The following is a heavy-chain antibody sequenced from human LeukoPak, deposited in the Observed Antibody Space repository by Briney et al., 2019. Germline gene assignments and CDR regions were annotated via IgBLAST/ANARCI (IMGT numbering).Heavy chain of an antibody. CDR1: GFTFRTYG. Sequence: GGSLRLSCAASGFTFRTYGMNWVRQAPGKGLEWVSVISGSGSTYYADSVKGRFTISRDNDKNSLYLQMNSLRAEDTAVYYCARDGLGIATHFDYWGQGTLVTVSS. CDR2: ISGSGST. D-gene: IGHD6-13*01. V-gene: IGHV3-21*01. J-gene: IGHJ4*02. CDR3: ARDGLGIATHFDY.